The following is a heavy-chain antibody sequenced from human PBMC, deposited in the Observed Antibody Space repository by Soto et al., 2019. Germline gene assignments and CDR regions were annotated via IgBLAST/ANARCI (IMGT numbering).Heavy chain of an antibody. J-gene: IGHJ6*02. D-gene: IGHD1-26*01. V-gene: IGHV1-2*04. CDR3: ARGSSGSFKRYYYYGMDV. CDR2: INPNSGGT. CDR1: GYTFTGYY. Sequence: ASVKVSCKASGYTFTGYYMHWVRQAPGQGLEWMGWINPNSGGTNYAQKFQGWVTMTRDTSISTAYMELSRLRSDDTAVYYRARGSSGSFKRYYYYGMDVWGQGTTVTVSS.